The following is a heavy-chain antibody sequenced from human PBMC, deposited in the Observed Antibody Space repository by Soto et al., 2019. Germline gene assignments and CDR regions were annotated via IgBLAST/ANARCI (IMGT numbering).Heavy chain of an antibody. D-gene: IGHD3-10*01. CDR2: INPSGGST. V-gene: IGHV1-46*01. CDR3: ARALYGSGSYDDDWFDP. J-gene: IGHJ5*02. CDR1: GYTLTSYY. Sequence: ASVKVSCKASGYTLTSYYMPWVRQAPGQGLEWMGIINPSGGSTSYAQKFQGRVTMTRDTSTSTVYMELSSLRSEDTAVYYCARALYGSGSYDDDWFDPWGQGTLVTVSS.